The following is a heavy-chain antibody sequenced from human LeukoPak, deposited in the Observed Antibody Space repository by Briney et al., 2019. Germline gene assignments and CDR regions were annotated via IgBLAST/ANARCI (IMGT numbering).Heavy chain of an antibody. J-gene: IGHJ4*02. D-gene: IGHD6-6*01. Sequence: GASVKVSCKASGYTFTSYGISWVRQAPGQGLEWMGIINPSGGTTTYAQKFQGRVTMTRDMSTNTVYMELISLRSEDTAVYYCTRGAVQLVPDYWGQGTLVTVSS. V-gene: IGHV1-46*01. CDR2: INPSGGTT. CDR3: TRGAVQLVPDY. CDR1: GYTFTSYG.